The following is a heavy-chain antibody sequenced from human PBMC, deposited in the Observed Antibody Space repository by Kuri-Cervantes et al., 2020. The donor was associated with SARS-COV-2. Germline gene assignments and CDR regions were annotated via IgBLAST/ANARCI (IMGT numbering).Heavy chain of an antibody. Sequence: LSLTCAASGFTFSSYAMSWVRQAPGKGLEWVSAISGSGGSTYYADSVKGRFTISRDNSKNTLYLQMNSLRAEDTAVYYCARLEGGYYYYYGMDVWGQGTTVTVSS. V-gene: IGHV3-23*01. J-gene: IGHJ6*02. D-gene: IGHD6-19*01. CDR1: GFTFSSYA. CDR2: ISGSGGST. CDR3: ARLEGGYYYYYGMDV.